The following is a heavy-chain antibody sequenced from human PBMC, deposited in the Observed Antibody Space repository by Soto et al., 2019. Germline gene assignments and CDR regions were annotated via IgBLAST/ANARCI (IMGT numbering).Heavy chain of an antibody. Sequence: SETLSLTCTVSGGSISSYYWSWIRQPPGKGLEWIGYIYYSGSTNYNPSLKSRVTISVDTSKNQFPLKLSSVTAADTAVYYCAREDVGSFDYWGQGTLVTVSS. D-gene: IGHD3-10*01. CDR2: IYYSGST. CDR3: AREDVGSFDY. J-gene: IGHJ4*02. V-gene: IGHV4-59*01. CDR1: GGSISSYY.